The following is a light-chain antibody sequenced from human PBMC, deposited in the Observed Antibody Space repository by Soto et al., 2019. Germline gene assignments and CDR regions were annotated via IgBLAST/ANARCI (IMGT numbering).Light chain of an antibody. CDR2: GAS. V-gene: IGKV3D-20*02. CDR3: QQRSNWPLP. CDR1: QSVSSSY. J-gene: IGKJ4*01. Sequence: EIVLTQSPGTLSLSPGERATLSCRASQSVSSSYLAWYQQKPGQAPRLLIYGASSRATGIPDRFSGSGSGTDFTLTISRLEPEDFAVYYCQQRSNWPLPFGGGTKVEI.